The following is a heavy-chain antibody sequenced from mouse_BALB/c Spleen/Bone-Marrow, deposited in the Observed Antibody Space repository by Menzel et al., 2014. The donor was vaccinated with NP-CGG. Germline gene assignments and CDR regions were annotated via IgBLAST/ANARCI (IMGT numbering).Heavy chain of an antibody. V-gene: IGHV7-1*02. Sequence: EVHLVESGGGLVQPGDSLRLSCATSGFTLSDFYMEWVRQPPGKRLEWIAASRNKAKYYTTEYSASVKGRFIVSRDTSQIVLYLQMNALRAEDTAIYYCARDVGYGNYFVYWGQGTLVTVSA. CDR3: ARDVGYGNYFVY. CDR1: GFTLSDFY. D-gene: IGHD2-10*02. J-gene: IGHJ3*01. CDR2: SRNKAKYYTT.